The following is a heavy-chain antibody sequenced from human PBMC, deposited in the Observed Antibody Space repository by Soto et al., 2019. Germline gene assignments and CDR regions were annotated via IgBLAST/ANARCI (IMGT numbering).Heavy chain of an antibody. Sequence: ASVKVSCKASGYTFTSYDINWVRQATGQGLEWMGWMNPNSGNTGYAQKFQGRVTMTRNTSISTAYMELSSLRSEDTAVYYCARGVSSSSTFLYYYYYYMDVWGKGTTVTVSS. CDR2: MNPNSGNT. V-gene: IGHV1-8*01. CDR3: ARGVSSSSTFLYYYYYYMDV. CDR1: GYTFTSYD. J-gene: IGHJ6*03. D-gene: IGHD6-13*01.